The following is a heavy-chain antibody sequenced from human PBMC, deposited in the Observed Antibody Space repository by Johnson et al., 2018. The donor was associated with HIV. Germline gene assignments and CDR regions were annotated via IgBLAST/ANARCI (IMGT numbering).Heavy chain of an antibody. Sequence: VQLVESGGGLVLPGGSLRLSCAASGVTVNSNYMTWVRQAPGKGLEYVSSISNTGDSPYYANSVKGRFTISRDNSKNTLYLQMGSLRAEDMAVYYCAKAVAKVGAGMSFDFWGQGTMVTVSS. V-gene: IGHV3-64*01. J-gene: IGHJ3*01. CDR2: ISNTGDSP. CDR1: GVTVNSNY. CDR3: AKAVAKVGAGMSFDF. D-gene: IGHD1-26*01.